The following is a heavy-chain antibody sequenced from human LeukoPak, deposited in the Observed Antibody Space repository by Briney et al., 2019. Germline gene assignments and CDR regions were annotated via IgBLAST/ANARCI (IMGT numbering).Heavy chain of an antibody. V-gene: IGHV4-59*01. Sequence: KPSETLSLTCTVSGGSISSYYWSWIRQPPGKGLEWIGYIYYSGSTNYNPSLKSRLTISVDTSKNQFSLKLSSVTAADTAVYYCARADSGWYSLGYWGQGTLVTVS. D-gene: IGHD6-19*01. J-gene: IGHJ4*02. CDR3: ARADSGWYSLGY. CDR2: IYYSGST. CDR1: GGSISSYY.